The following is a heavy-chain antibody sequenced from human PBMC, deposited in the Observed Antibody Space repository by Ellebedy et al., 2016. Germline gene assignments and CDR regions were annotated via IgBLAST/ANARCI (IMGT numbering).Heavy chain of an antibody. CDR2: ISYDGSNK. Sequence: GGSLRLSCAASGFTFSSYGMHWVRQAPGKGLEWVAVISYDGSNKYYADSVKGRFTISRDNSKNTLYLQMNSLRAEDTAVYYCAREGSQGLLRYFDWLLAFDIWGQGTMVTVSS. D-gene: IGHD3-9*01. CDR3: AREGSQGLLRYFDWLLAFDI. CDR1: GFTFSSYG. J-gene: IGHJ3*02. V-gene: IGHV3-30*03.